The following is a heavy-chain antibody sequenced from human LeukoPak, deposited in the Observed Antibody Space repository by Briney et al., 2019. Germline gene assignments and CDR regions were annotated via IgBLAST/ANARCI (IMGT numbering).Heavy chain of an antibody. CDR3: ARGYSATYGRFDP. D-gene: IGHD1-26*01. CDR2: IYYSGST. CDR1: GGSISSYY. J-gene: IGHJ5*02. Sequence: SETLSLTCTVSGGSISSYYWSWIRQPPGKGLEWIGYIYYSGSTNYNPSLKSRVTISVDTSKNQFSLKLSSVTAADTAVYFCARGYSATYGRFDPWGQGTLVTVSS. V-gene: IGHV4-59*08.